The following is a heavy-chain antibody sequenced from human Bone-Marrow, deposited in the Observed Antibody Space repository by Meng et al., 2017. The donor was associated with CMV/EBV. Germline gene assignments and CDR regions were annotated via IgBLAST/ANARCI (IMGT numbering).Heavy chain of an antibody. CDR1: GGSISSYY. D-gene: IGHD2-2*02. CDR3: ARVRYCSSTSCYTDLDWHFDL. Sequence: SETLSLTCTVSGGSISSYYWSWIRQPPGKGLGWIGYIYYSGSTNYNPSLKSRVTISVDTSKNQFSLKLNSVTAADTAIYYCARVRYCSSTSCYTDLDWHFDLWGRGTLVTVSS. CDR2: IYYSGST. V-gene: IGHV4-59*01. J-gene: IGHJ2*01.